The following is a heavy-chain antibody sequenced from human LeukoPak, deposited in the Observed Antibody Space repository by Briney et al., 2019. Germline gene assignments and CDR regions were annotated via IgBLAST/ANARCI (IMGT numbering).Heavy chain of an antibody. CDR3: ASAPSTVTTLGVDY. CDR2: INHSGST. D-gene: IGHD4-17*01. J-gene: IGHJ4*02. Sequence: PSETLSLTCAVYGGSFSGYYWRWLRQPPGKGLEWLGEINHSGSTNYYPSLMCRVSIAVVPSMNQFSLKLSSLAAADTAVYYCASAPSTVTTLGVDYLGQGTLVTVSS. CDR1: GGSFSGYY. V-gene: IGHV4-34*01.